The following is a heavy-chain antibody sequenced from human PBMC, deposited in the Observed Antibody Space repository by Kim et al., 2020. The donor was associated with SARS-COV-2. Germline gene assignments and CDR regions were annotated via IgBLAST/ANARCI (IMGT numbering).Heavy chain of an antibody. D-gene: IGHD3-22*01. Sequence: SETLSLTCTVSGGSISSGGYYWIWIRQHPGQGLEWIGYIYYSGSTYYNPSLKSRVTISVDTSKNQFSLKLSTVTAADTAVYYCARDSSGYYSRGKETSPIDDWGQGTMVTVSS. CDR2: IYYSGST. J-gene: IGHJ4*02. V-gene: IGHV4-31*03. CDR3: ARDSSGYYSRGKETSPIDD. CDR1: GGSISSGGYY.